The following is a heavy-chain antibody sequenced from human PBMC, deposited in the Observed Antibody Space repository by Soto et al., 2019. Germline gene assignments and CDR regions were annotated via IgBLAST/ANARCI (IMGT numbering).Heavy chain of an antibody. CDR3: AREDSIIIPAVSDF. D-gene: IGHD2-2*01. J-gene: IGHJ4*02. CDR2: VSKSDYT. CDR1: VFPFNNYG. V-gene: IGHV3-21*04. Sequence: PGGAVTLSCVVYVFPFNNYGVNWVRQAPGKGLEWVSTVSKSDYTYYSDLVKGRFTISRDNAKNTVSLQMNTLRAEDTAVYFCAREDSIIIPAVSDFWGQGTLVTVSS.